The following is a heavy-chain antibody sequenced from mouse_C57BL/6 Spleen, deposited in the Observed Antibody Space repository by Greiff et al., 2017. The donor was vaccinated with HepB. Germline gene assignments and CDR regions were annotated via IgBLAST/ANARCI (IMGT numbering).Heavy chain of an antibody. CDR3: ARKYYDYSYAMDY. Sequence: EVQGVESGPELVKPGASVKIPCKASGYTFTDYNMDWVKQSHGKSLEWIGDINPNNGGTIYNQKFKGKATLTVDKSSSTAYMEPRSLTSEDTAVYYCARKYYDYSYAMDYWGQGTSVTVSS. CDR1: GYTFTDYN. J-gene: IGHJ4*01. CDR2: INPNNGGT. V-gene: IGHV1-18*01. D-gene: IGHD2-4*01.